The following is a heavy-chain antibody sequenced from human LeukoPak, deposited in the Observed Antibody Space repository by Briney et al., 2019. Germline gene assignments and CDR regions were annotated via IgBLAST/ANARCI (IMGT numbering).Heavy chain of an antibody. V-gene: IGHV3-15*01. CDR1: GFTFSNAW. J-gene: IGHJ4*02. CDR3: TTEAYYYDSGAIKYFDY. CDR2: IKSKTDGGAT. Sequence: GGSLRLSCAASGFTFSNAWMSWVRQAPGKGLEWVGRIKSKTDGGATHYAAPMKGRFTISRDDSKNTLYLQINSLKTADTAVYYCTTEAYYYDSGAIKYFDYWGQGTLVTVSS. D-gene: IGHD3-22*01.